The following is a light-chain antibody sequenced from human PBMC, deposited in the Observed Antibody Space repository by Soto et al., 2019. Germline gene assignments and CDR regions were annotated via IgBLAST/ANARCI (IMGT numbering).Light chain of an antibody. CDR2: AAS. J-gene: IGKJ5*01. Sequence: EVVLTQSPCTLSLSPGERATLSCRPSQSISTNYLAWYQQKPGQAPKLLIYAASSRLTGIPDRFSGSGSGTDFTLTISRLEPEDFALYYCQQYGRTFGQGTRLEIK. V-gene: IGKV3-20*01. CDR1: QSISTNY. CDR3: QQYGRT.